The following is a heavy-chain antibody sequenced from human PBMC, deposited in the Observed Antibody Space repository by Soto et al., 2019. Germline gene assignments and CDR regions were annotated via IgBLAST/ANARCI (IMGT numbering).Heavy chain of an antibody. Sequence: KSSETLSLTCTVSGGSISSYYWSWIRQPAGKGLEWIGRIYTSGSTNYNPSLKSRVTMSVDTSKNQFSLKLSSVTAADTAVYYCARDWGIAVAGTRGYYYRMDVWGQGTTVTVSS. D-gene: IGHD6-19*01. J-gene: IGHJ6*02. V-gene: IGHV4-4*07. CDR3: ARDWGIAVAGTRGYYYRMDV. CDR2: IYTSGST. CDR1: GGSISSYY.